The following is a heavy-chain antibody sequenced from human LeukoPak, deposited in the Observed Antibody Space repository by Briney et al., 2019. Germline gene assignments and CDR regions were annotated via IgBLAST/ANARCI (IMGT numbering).Heavy chain of an antibody. CDR2: ISSSGSTI. CDR3: ARDRQVTSYRGLQH. J-gene: IGHJ1*01. D-gene: IGHD2-21*02. Sequence: PGGSLRLSCAASGFTISSYEMNWVRQAPGKGLEWVSYISSSGSTIYYADSVKGRFTISRDNAKNSLYLQMNSLRAEDTAVYYCARDRQVTSYRGLQHWGQGALVTVSS. V-gene: IGHV3-48*03. CDR1: GFTISSYE.